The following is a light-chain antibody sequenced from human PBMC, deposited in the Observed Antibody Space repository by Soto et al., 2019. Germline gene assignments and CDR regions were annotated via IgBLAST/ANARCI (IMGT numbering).Light chain of an antibody. J-gene: IGLJ2*01. CDR3: TPWDSSLSSWV. Sequence: QSVLTQPPSVSAAPGQKVTISCSGSSSNIGNNYVSWYQQLPGTAPKLLIYDNNKRPSGIPDRFSGSKSGTSATLGITGLQTGDDADYYCTPWDSSLSSWVFGGGTKLTVL. V-gene: IGLV1-51*01. CDR1: SSNIGNNY. CDR2: DNN.